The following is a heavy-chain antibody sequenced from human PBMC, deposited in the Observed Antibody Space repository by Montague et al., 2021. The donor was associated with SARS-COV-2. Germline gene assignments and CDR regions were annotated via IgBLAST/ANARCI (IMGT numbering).Heavy chain of an antibody. J-gene: IGHJ4*02. Sequence: PALVKPTQTLTLTCTFSGFSLSTSGVGVGWIRQPPGKALEWLARIDWDDDKYYSPSLKSRLTITKDTSKNQVVLTMTNMDPVDTATYYCAHRRTVYDCDSSLSAFDNWGQGTLVTVSS. D-gene: IGHD3-22*01. V-gene: IGHV2-5*02. CDR3: AHRRTVYDCDSSLSAFDN. CDR2: IDWDDDK. CDR1: GFSLSTSGVG.